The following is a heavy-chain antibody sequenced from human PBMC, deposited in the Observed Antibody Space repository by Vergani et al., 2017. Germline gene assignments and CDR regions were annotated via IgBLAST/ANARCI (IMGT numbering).Heavy chain of an antibody. J-gene: IGHJ4*02. Sequence: EVQLLESGGGLVQPGGSLRLSCAASGFTFSSYAMNWVRQAPGKGLEWVSFITSSSSYKYYADSVKGRFTISRENAKNSLYLQMNSLRAEDTAVYYCARGMTTVTTELDYWGQGTLVTVSS. D-gene: IGHD4-17*01. CDR2: ITSSSSYK. V-gene: IGHV3-21*01. CDR3: ARGMTTVTTELDY. CDR1: GFTFSSYA.